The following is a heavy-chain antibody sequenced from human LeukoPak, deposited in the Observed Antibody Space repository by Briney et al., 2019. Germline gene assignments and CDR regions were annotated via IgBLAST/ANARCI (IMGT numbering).Heavy chain of an antibody. CDR2: IYYSGST. V-gene: IGHV4-39*01. D-gene: IGHD3-9*01. J-gene: IGHJ5*02. CDR3: ARRCDYDILTGYLRYNWFDP. Sequence: PSETLSLTCTVSGGSISSSSYYWGWIRQPPGKGLEWIGSIYYSGSTYYNPSLKSRVTISVDTSKNQFSLKLSSVTAADTAVYYCARRCDYDILTGYLRYNWFDPWGQGTLVTVSS. CDR1: GGSISSSSYY.